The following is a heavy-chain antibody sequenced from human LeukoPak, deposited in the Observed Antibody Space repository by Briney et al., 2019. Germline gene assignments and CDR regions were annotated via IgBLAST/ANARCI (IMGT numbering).Heavy chain of an antibody. D-gene: IGHD3-22*01. CDR1: GYTFTGYY. J-gene: IGHJ5*02. CDR2: INPNSGGA. Sequence: ASVKVSCKASGYTFTGYYMHWVRQAPGQGREWMGWINPNSGGANYAQKFQGRVTMTRDTSISTAYMELSRLRSDDTAVYYGARVPIRRHYESTRYYYEDPWGQGTLVTVSS. V-gene: IGHV1-2*02. CDR3: ARVPIRRHYESTRYYYEDP.